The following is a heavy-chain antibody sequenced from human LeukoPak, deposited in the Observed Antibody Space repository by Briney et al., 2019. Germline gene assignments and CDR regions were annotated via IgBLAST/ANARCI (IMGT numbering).Heavy chain of an antibody. CDR3: ARLRYSSGWYVWWFDP. D-gene: IGHD6-19*01. Sequence: SETLSLTCAVYGGSFSGYYWSWIRQPPGKGLEWIGEINHSGSTNYNPSLKSRVTISVDTSKNQFSLKLSSVTAADTAVYYCARLRYSSGWYVWWFDPWGQGTLVTVSS. CDR1: GGSFSGYY. J-gene: IGHJ5*02. CDR2: INHSGST. V-gene: IGHV4-34*01.